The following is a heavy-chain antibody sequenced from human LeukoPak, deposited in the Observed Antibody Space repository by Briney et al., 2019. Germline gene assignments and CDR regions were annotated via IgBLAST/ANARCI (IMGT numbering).Heavy chain of an antibody. V-gene: IGHV4-34*01. CDR2: IYYTGDT. CDR1: GGSFSGYY. CDR3: ARESSVTATY. J-gene: IGHJ4*02. D-gene: IGHD2-15*01. Sequence: SETLSLTCAVYGGSFSGYYWSWIRQPPGKGLEWIGTIYYTGDTYYNPSLKSRVTISVDTSNDQFSLELTSVTAADTAVYYCARESSVTATYWGQGTLVIVSS.